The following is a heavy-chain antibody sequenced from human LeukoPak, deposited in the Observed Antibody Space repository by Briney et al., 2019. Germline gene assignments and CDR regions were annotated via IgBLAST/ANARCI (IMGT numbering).Heavy chain of an antibody. CDR1: GYSFTRHG. CDR3: AREGGGGIAAAGTRWFDP. J-gene: IGHJ5*02. Sequence: ASVKVSCKPSGYSFTRHGINWVRQAPGQGLEWMGWISSYNGNTYYAQKFQGRVTMTRDMSTSTVYMELSSLRSEDTAVYYCAREGGGGIAAAGTRWFDPWGQGTLVTVSS. D-gene: IGHD6-13*01. CDR2: ISSYNGNT. V-gene: IGHV1-18*01.